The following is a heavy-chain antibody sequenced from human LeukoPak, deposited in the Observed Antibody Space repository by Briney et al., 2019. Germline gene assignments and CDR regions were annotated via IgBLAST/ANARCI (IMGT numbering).Heavy chain of an antibody. CDR2: IYSGGST. V-gene: IGHV3-53*01. CDR3: ARTRPNSGYDRYYYYMDV. J-gene: IGHJ6*03. Sequence: GGSLRLSCAASGFTVSSNYMSWVRQAPGKGLEWVSVIYSGGSTYYADSVKGRFTISRDNSKNTLYLRMNSLRAEDTAVYYCARTRPNSGYDRYYYYMDVWGKGTTVTVSS. D-gene: IGHD5-12*01. CDR1: GFTVSSNY.